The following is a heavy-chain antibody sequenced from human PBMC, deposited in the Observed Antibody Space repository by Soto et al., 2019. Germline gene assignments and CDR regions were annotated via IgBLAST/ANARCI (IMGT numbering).Heavy chain of an antibody. J-gene: IGHJ6*02. Sequence: GSLRLSFAASGFTFSSYAMSWVRQDPGKGLEWVSAISGSGGSTYYADSVKGRFTISRDNSKNTLYLQMNSLRAEDTAVYYCAKDQYSSGWYGGSMDVWGQGTTVTVSS. D-gene: IGHD6-19*01. CDR1: GFTFSSYA. CDR2: ISGSGGST. V-gene: IGHV3-23*01. CDR3: AKDQYSSGWYGGSMDV.